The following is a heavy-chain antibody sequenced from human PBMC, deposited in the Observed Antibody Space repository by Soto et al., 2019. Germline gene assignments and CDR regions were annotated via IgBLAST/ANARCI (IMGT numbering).Heavy chain of an antibody. Sequence: ASVKVSCKASGGTFSSYTISWVRQAPGQGLEWMGRIIPILGIANYAQKFQGRATITADKSTSTAYMELSSLRSEDTAVYYCARAKCSSTSCGPDYWGQGTLVTVSS. CDR1: GGTFSSYT. J-gene: IGHJ4*02. CDR2: IIPILGIA. CDR3: ARAKCSSTSCGPDY. V-gene: IGHV1-69*02. D-gene: IGHD2-2*01.